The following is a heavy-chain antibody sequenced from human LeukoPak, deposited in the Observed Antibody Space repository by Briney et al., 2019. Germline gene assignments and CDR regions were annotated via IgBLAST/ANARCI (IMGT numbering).Heavy chain of an antibody. J-gene: IGHJ6*02. CDR1: GFTFSRHG. Sequence: PGGSLRLSCSASGFTFSRHGMHWVRQAPGKGLEYVSAIVSNGDSTYYADSVKGRFTISRDNAKNTLYLPMSSLRPDDTAVYYCVNPGWYYDSSGYSYYYGMDVWGQGTTVTVSS. CDR3: VNPGWYYDSSGYSYYYGMDV. V-gene: IGHV3-64D*09. D-gene: IGHD3-22*01. CDR2: IVSNGDST.